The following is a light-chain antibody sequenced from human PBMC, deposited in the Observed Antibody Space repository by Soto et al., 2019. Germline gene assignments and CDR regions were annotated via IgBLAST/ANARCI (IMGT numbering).Light chain of an antibody. Sequence: EIVLTQSPATLSLSPGERATLSCRASQSVSSYLAWYQQKPGQAPRLLIYDASNRATGIPARFSGSGSGTEFNLTISSLEPEDFAVYYCQQRSNWPPYTFGQGTKLEIK. CDR1: QSVSSY. J-gene: IGKJ2*01. CDR2: DAS. CDR3: QQRSNWPPYT. V-gene: IGKV3-11*01.